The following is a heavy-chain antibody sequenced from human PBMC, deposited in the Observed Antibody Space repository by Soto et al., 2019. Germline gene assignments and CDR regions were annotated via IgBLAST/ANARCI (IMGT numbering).Heavy chain of an antibody. J-gene: IGHJ4*02. Sequence: QVQLVQSGAEVKKPGSSVKVSCKASGGTFSSYTISWVRQAPGQGLEWMGRIIPILGIANYAQKFQGRVTITADKSTSTAYMELSSLRSEDTAVYYCAGEESYYGSGAFFDSWGQGTLVTVSS. CDR1: GGTFSSYT. CDR3: AGEESYYGSGAFFDS. CDR2: IIPILGIA. V-gene: IGHV1-69*08. D-gene: IGHD3-10*01.